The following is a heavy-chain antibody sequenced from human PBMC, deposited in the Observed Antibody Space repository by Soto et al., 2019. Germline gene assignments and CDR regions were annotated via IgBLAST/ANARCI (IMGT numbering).Heavy chain of an antibody. Sequence: EVQLLESGGGLVQPGGCLRLSCAASGSTFSSYAMSWVRQAPGKGLEWVSAISGSGGSTYYADSVKGRFTISRDNSKNTLYLQMNSLRAEDTAVYYCAKGPSDYDILTGYFTFDCWGQGTLVTVSS. J-gene: IGHJ4*02. CDR3: AKGPSDYDILTGYFTFDC. CDR1: GSTFSSYA. D-gene: IGHD3-9*01. CDR2: ISGSGGST. V-gene: IGHV3-23*01.